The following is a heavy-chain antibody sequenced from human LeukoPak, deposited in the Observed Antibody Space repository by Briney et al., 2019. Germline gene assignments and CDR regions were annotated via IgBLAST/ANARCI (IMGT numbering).Heavy chain of an antibody. D-gene: IGHD3-16*01. CDR2: ISYDGSNK. J-gene: IGHJ4*02. Sequence: PGRSLRLSCAASGFTFSIYAMHWVRQAPGKGLEWVAVISYDGSNKYYADSVKGRFTISRDNSKNTLYLQMNSLRAEDTAVYYCARSYDYVWGSSFLYWGQGTLVTVSS. CDR1: GFTFSIYA. CDR3: ARSYDYVWGSSFLY. V-gene: IGHV3-30-3*01.